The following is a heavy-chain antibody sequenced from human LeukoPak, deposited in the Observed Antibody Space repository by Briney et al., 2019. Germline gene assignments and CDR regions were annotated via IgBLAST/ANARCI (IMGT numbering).Heavy chain of an antibody. J-gene: IGHJ4*02. CDR1: GFTFSSYW. Sequence: GGSLRLSCAASGFTFSSYWMSWVRQAPGKGLEWVANIKQDGSEKYYVDSVKGRFTISRDNAKNSLYLQMNSLRAEDMAVYYCASRGFSITMIDGETPFDYWGQGTLVTVSS. D-gene: IGHD3-22*01. CDR3: ASRGFSITMIDGETPFDY. V-gene: IGHV3-7*01. CDR2: IKQDGSEK.